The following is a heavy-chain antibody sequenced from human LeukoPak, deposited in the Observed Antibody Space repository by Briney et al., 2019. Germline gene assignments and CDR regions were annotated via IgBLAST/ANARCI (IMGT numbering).Heavy chain of an antibody. CDR3: ARDPGRSRHYYDSSGYPDY. CDR1: GFTFSSYS. D-gene: IGHD3-22*01. Sequence: PGGSLRLSCAASGFTFSSYSMNWVRQAPGKGLEWVSPISSSSSYIYYADSVKGRFTISRDNAKNSLYLQMNRLRAEDTAVYYCARDPGRSRHYYDSSGYPDYWGQGTLVTVSS. J-gene: IGHJ4*02. CDR2: ISSSSSYI. V-gene: IGHV3-21*01.